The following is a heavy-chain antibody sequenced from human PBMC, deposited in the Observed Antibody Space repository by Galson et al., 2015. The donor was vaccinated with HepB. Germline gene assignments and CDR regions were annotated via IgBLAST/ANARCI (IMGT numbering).Heavy chain of an antibody. CDR1: GFTFSSYA. D-gene: IGHD3-10*01. J-gene: IGHJ4*02. CDR2: ISGNGEIT. CDR3: ARDWSYVGFDY. V-gene: IGHV3-23*01. Sequence: SLRLSCATSGFTFSSYAMSWVRQAPGEGLEWVSGISGNGEITYYADSVKGRFTISRDDSKNTLYLQMDSLRAEDTAVYYCARDWSYVGFDYRGQGTLVTVSS.